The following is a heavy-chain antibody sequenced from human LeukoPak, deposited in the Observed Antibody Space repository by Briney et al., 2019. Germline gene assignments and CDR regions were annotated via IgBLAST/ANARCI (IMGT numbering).Heavy chain of an antibody. CDR1: GGSFSGYY. V-gene: IGHV4-34*01. Sequence: PSETLPLTCAVYGGSFSGYYWSWIRQPPGKGLEWIGEINHSGSTNYNPSLKSRVTISVDTSKNQFSLKLSSVTAADTAVYYCARGSIVLMVYGRISDGMDVWGQGTTVTVSS. D-gene: IGHD2-8*01. CDR3: ARGSIVLMVYGRISDGMDV. J-gene: IGHJ6*02. CDR2: INHSGST.